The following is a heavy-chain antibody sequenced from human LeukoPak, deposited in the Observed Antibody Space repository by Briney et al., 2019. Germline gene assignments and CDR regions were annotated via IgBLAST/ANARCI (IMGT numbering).Heavy chain of an antibody. V-gene: IGHV3-23*01. CDR3: AKDRYSGSFNWFDP. CDR2: ISSSGGRT. CDR1: GFTFSDYA. Sequence: PGGSLRLSCAASGFTFSDYAMSWVRQALEKGLEWVSGISSSGGRTYYADSLKGRFTSSRDNSKNTLYLQINSVRAEDTAVYYCAKDRYSGSFNWFDPWGQGTLVTVSS. D-gene: IGHD1-26*01. J-gene: IGHJ5*02.